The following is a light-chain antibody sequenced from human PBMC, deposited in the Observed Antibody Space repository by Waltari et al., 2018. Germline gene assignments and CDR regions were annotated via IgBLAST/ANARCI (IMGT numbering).Light chain of an antibody. Sequence: QLVLTQSPSASAPLGASVKLTCTLSSGHSTNIIAWLQQHPEKGPRYLMNVNSDGSHNKGVGIPDRFSGSSSGAERYLTISSLQSEDEADYYCQTGGHGTWVFGGGTRLTVL. V-gene: IGLV4-69*01. CDR1: SGHSTNI. CDR3: QTGGHGTWV. CDR2: VNSDGSH. J-gene: IGLJ3*02.